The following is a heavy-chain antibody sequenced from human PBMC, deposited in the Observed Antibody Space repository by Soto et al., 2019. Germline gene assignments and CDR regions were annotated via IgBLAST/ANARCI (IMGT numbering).Heavy chain of an antibody. J-gene: IGHJ4*02. D-gene: IGHD2-21*02. CDR2: IYYSGST. CDR3: ARQDLCGGDCYTYYFDY. V-gene: IGHV4-39*01. Sequence: SETLSLTCTVSGGSISSSSYYWGWIRQPPGKGLEWIGSIYYSGSTYYNPSLKSRVTISVDTSKNQFSLKLSSVTAADTAVYYCARQDLCGGDCYTYYFDYWGQGTLVTVPQ. CDR1: GGSISSSSYY.